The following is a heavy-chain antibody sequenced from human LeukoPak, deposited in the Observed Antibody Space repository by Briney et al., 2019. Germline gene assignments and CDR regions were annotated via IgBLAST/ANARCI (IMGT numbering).Heavy chain of an antibody. CDR1: GLTFSSYG. CDR2: IKEDGSQK. V-gene: IGHV3-7*03. D-gene: IGHD6-25*01. J-gene: IGHJ3*02. CDR3: ARAAKRTFDI. Sequence: PGRSLRLSCAASGLTFSSYGMHWVRQAPGKGLEWVANIKEDGSQKFYLDSMKGRFTISRDNAKNSLYLQMNSLRAEDTALYYCARAAKRTFDIWGQGTMVTVSS.